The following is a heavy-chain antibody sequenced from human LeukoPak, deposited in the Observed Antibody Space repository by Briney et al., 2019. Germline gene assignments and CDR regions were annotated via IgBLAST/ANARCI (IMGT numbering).Heavy chain of an antibody. V-gene: IGHV3-11*03. J-gene: IGHJ4*02. CDR1: GFTFSDEY. CDR3: ARSRGAGPGAYFDY. D-gene: IGHD6-19*01. Sequence: GGSLRLSCAASGFTFSDEYMSWIRQAPGKGVEWVSYISNSGTYTNYADSVRGRLTISRDNAKHSLYLQMNRLRAEDTAVYYCARSRGAGPGAYFDYWGQGTLVTVSS. CDR2: ISNSGTYT.